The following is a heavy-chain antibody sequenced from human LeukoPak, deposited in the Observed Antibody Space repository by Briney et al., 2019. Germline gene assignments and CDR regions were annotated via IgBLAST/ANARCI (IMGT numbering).Heavy chain of an antibody. CDR3: ARDRAEIWSGGIYFDY. J-gene: IGHJ4*02. D-gene: IGHD3-3*01. CDR2: INPNSGGT. CDR1: GYTFTGYY. Sequence: ASVKVSCKASGYTFTGYYMHWVRQAPGQGLEWMGWINPNSGGTNYAQKFQGRVTMTRDMSTSTVYMELSSLRSEDTAVYYCARDRAEIWSGGIYFDYWGQGTLVTVSS. V-gene: IGHV1-2*02.